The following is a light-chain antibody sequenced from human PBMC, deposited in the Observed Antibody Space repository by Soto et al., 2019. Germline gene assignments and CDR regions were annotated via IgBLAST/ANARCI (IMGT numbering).Light chain of an antibody. V-gene: IGKV2-28*01. J-gene: IGKJ5*01. CDR1: QSLLHSHGYNY. CDR2: FGS. Sequence: DIVMTEIPVSLPVTPGEPASISCKSIQSLLHSHGYNYMDWYMTRPGQYTQILIYFGSYRASGVPDRVSGSGSGTNFTLRISRVETDDFGIYYCMQALQVPITFGQGTRLEIK. CDR3: MQALQVPIT.